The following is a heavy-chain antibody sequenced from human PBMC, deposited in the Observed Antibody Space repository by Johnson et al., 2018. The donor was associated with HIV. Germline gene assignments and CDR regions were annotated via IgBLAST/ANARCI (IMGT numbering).Heavy chain of an antibody. CDR1: GYTFSSYA. CDR3: AREAQTHAFDI. J-gene: IGHJ3*02. D-gene: IGHD4-23*01. CDR2: ISYDANNK. V-gene: IGHV3-30*14. Sequence: QEKLVESGGGVVQPGRSLRLSCAASGYTFSSYAMHWVRQAPGKGLEWVAVISYDANNKYYADSVKGRFIISRDNAKNSLYLQMNSLRAGDTAVYYCAREAQTHAFDIWGQGTMVTVSS.